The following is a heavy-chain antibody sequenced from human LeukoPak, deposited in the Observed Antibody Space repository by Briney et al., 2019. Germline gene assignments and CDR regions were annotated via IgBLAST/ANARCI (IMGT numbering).Heavy chain of an antibody. J-gene: IGHJ5*02. CDR2: IIPIFGTA. D-gene: IGHD2-15*01. V-gene: IGHV1-69*13. Sequence: SVKVSCKASGGTSSSYAISWVRQAPGQGLEWMGGIIPIFGTANYAQKFQGRVTITADESTSTAYMELSSLRSEDTAVYYCARALLYCSGGSCYQYWFDPWGQGTLVTVSS. CDR3: ARALLYCSGGSCYQYWFDP. CDR1: GGTSSSYA.